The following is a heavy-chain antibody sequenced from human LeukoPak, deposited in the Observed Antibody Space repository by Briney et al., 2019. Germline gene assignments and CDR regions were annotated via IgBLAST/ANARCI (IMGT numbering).Heavy chain of an antibody. D-gene: IGHD1-14*01. V-gene: IGHV4-39*07. CDR3: ARAVTGNYYGMDV. CDR2: IYYSGST. CDR1: GGSISSSSYY. Sequence: VTLSLTCTVSGGSISSSSYYWGWIRQPPGKGLEWIGSIYYSGSTYYNPSLKSRVTISVDTSDNHFSLKLSSVTAADTAVYYCARAVTGNYYGMDVWGQGTTVTVSS. J-gene: IGHJ6*02.